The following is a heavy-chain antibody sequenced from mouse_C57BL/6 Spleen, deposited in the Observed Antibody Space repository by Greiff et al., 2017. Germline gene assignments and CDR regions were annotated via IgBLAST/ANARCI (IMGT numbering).Heavy chain of an antibody. D-gene: IGHD1-2*01. V-gene: IGHV8-8*01. CDR2: IWWDDDK. J-gene: IGHJ4*01. CDR3: ARYHTTAYAMDY. Sequence: QVTLKESGPGILQPSQTLSLTCSFSGSSLSTFGMGVGWIRQPSGKGLEWLAHIWWDDDKYYNPALKSRLIISKDTSKNQVFLKIANVDTAATATYYCARYHTTAYAMDYWGQGTSVTVSS. CDR1: GSSLSTFGMG.